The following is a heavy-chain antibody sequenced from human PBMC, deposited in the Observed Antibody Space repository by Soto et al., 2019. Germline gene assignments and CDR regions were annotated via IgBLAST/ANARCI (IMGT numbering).Heavy chain of an antibody. J-gene: IGHJ6*02. D-gene: IGHD6-6*01. CDR3: ARDYSSSGGMDV. V-gene: IGHV3-21*01. Sequence: GSLRLSCAASGFTFSGYSMNWVRQAPGKGLEWVSSISSSSSYIYYADSVKGRFTISRDNAKNSLYLQMNSLRAEDTAVYYCARDYSSSGGMDVWGQGTTVTVSS. CDR1: GFTFSGYS. CDR2: ISSSSSYI.